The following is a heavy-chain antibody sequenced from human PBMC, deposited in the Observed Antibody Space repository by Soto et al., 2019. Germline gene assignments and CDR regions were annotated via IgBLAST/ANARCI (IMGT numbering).Heavy chain of an antibody. D-gene: IGHD3-22*01. CDR3: ARKDKSGYFNWFDP. CDR1: GNRFTSCS. V-gene: IGHV5-51*01. J-gene: IGHJ5*02. CDR2: IFISDSYT. Sequence: ECVKRSGRPCGNRFTSCSHAWVRQIPGKGLEWMGIIFISDSYTRYSPSFQGQVTISADRSTSTVFPQWASLKASDTAVYFCARKDKSGYFNWFDPWGQGTLVTVSS.